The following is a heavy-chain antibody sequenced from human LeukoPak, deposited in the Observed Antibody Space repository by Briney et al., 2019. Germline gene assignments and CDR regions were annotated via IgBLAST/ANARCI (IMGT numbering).Heavy chain of an antibody. CDR1: GFTFTTDE. J-gene: IGHJ4*02. CDR2: ISVGGTNK. CDR3: ARVLGAVAGTFDY. Sequence: PGGSLRLSCAASGFTFTTDEMNWVRQAPGKGLEWVSYISVGGTNKHYADSVKGRFTISRDNAKNSLYLQMDSLRAEDTAVYYCARVLGAVAGTFDYWGQGTLVTVSS. D-gene: IGHD6-19*01. V-gene: IGHV3-48*03.